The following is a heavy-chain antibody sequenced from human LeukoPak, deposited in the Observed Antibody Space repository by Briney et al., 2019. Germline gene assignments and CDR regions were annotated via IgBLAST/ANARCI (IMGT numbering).Heavy chain of an antibody. V-gene: IGHV3-30*02. CDR1: GFTFSSYG. CDR3: AKDPSNWGSGSYTAFDY. D-gene: IGHD3-10*01. CDR2: IRYDGSNK. Sequence: GGSLRLSCAASGFTFSSYGMHWVRQAPGKGLEWVAFIRYDGSNKYYADSVKGRFTISRDNSKNTLYLQMNSLRAEDTAVYYCAKDPSNWGSGSYTAFDYWGQGTLATVSS. J-gene: IGHJ4*02.